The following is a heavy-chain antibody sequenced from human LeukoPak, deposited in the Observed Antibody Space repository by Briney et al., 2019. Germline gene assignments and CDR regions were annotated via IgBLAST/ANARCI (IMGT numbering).Heavy chain of an antibody. D-gene: IGHD3-10*01. Sequence: PGGSLRLSCAASGFTFSSYSMNWVRQAPGKGLEWVSSISSSSSYIYYADSVKGRFTISRDNAKNSLYLQMNSLRAEDTAVYYCARDSKSGGSGSYGYRPRVFDYWGQGTLVTVSS. J-gene: IGHJ4*02. CDR3: ARDSKSGGSGSYGYRPRVFDY. CDR1: GFTFSSYS. CDR2: ISSSSSYI. V-gene: IGHV3-21*01.